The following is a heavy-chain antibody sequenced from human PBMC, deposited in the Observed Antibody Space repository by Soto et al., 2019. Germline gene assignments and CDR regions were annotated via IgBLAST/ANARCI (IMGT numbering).Heavy chain of an antibody. V-gene: IGHV3-48*01. CDR1: GFTFSSYS. J-gene: IGHJ4*02. CDR3: ARVRNKEPVFDY. CDR2: ISSSGSTI. D-gene: IGHD1-1*01. Sequence: EVQLVESGGGLVQPGGSLRLSCAASGFTFSSYSMNWVHQAPGKGLEWVSYISSSGSTIYYADSVKGRFTISRDNAKNSLYLQMNSLRAEDTAVYYCARVRNKEPVFDYWGQGTLVTVSS.